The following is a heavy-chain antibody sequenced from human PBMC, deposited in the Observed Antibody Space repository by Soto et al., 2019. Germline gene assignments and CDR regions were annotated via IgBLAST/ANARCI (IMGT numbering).Heavy chain of an antibody. CDR2: IYYSGST. CDR1: GGSIRSSSSY. CDR3: AKSRADPNWFDP. J-gene: IGHJ5*02. D-gene: IGHD6-25*01. V-gene: IGHV4-39*01. Sequence: QLQLQESGPGLVKPSETLSLTCTVSGGSIRSSSSYWGWIRQPPGKGLEWIGSIYYSGSTYYNPSLKSRVTISVDTSKNQFSLKLSSVTAADTAVYYCAKSRADPNWFDPWGQGTLVTVPS.